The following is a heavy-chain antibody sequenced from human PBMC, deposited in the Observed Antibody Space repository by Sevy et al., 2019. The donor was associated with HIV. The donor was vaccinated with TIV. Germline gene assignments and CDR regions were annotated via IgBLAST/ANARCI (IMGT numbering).Heavy chain of an antibody. CDR1: GFTVSSNY. J-gene: IGHJ6*02. CDR2: IYSGGST. CDR3: AREAIAAAGIPPEYYYYYYGMDV. D-gene: IGHD6-13*01. Sequence: GSLRLSCAASGFTVSSNYMSWVRQAPGKGLEWVSVIYSGGSTYYADSVKGRFTISRDNSKNTLYLQMNSLRAEDTAVYYCAREAIAAAGIPPEYYYYYYGMDVWGQGTTVTVSS. V-gene: IGHV3-53*01.